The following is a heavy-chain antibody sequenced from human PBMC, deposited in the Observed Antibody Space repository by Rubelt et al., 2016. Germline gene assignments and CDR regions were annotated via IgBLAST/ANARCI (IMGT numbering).Heavy chain of an antibody. CDR3: ARFPAY. Sequence: QVQLQQWGASLLKPSETLSLTCAVYGGSFSDYYWSWIRQPPGKGLECIGSISHSGSTFYNQSLKSRLTMSVDTSNNQFSLRLNSVTVADTAVYYCARFPAYWGQGTQVTVSS. V-gene: IGHV4-34*01. CDR1: GGSFSDYY. J-gene: IGHJ4*02. CDR2: ISHSGST.